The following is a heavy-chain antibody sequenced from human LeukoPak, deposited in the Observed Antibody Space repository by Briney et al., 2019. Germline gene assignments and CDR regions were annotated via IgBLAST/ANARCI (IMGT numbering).Heavy chain of an antibody. CDR2: ISGSGGST. Sequence: GGSLRLSCAASGFTFSGYAMSWVRQAPGKGLEWVSAISGSGGSTYYADSVKGRFTISRDNSKNTLYLQMNSLRAEDTAVYYCAKDLSQWLVPHYFDYWGQGTLVTVSS. V-gene: IGHV3-23*01. CDR3: AKDLSQWLVPHYFDY. J-gene: IGHJ4*02. CDR1: GFTFSGYA. D-gene: IGHD6-19*01.